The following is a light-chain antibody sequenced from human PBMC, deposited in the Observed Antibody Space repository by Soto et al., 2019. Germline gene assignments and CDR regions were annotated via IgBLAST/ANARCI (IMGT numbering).Light chain of an antibody. Sequence: ENLLTQSPCTLSLSPGEGATLSCRASRGVSANYVAGYQPKPGQAPTILIEGASIRAAGIPDRGSGSGSGKDGTRTSSRLEPEDVAVDYCQQYNYSPLTFGGGTKVDIK. CDR1: RGVSANY. V-gene: IGKV3-20*01. CDR2: GAS. CDR3: QQYNYSPLT. J-gene: IGKJ4*01.